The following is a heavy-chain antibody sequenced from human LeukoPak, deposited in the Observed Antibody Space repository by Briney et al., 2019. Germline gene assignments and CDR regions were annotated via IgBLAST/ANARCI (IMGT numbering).Heavy chain of an antibody. CDR2: IHHSGST. CDR1: GGSISSTNW. J-gene: IGHJ4*02. D-gene: IGHD6-13*01. Sequence: SGTLSLTCAVSGGSISSTNWWSWVRQPPGKGLEWIGEIHHSGSTNYNPSLKSRLTVSVDKSQNQFSLKLSSVTAADTAVYYCATAAGTSWGQGTLVTVSS. CDR3: ATAAGTS. V-gene: IGHV4-4*02.